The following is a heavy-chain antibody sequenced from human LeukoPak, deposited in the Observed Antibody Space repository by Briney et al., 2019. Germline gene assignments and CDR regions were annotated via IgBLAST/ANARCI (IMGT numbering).Heavy chain of an antibody. D-gene: IGHD6-19*01. CDR2: ISSSSTI. Sequence: GGSLRLSCAASGFTFSSYSMNWFRQAPGKGRDGVSYISSSSTIYYADSVKGRFTISRDNAKNSLYLQMNSLRAEDTAVYYCARVGQWLAGGHYFDYWGQGTLVTVSS. CDR3: ARVGQWLAGGHYFDY. V-gene: IGHV3-48*01. CDR1: GFTFSSYS. J-gene: IGHJ4*02.